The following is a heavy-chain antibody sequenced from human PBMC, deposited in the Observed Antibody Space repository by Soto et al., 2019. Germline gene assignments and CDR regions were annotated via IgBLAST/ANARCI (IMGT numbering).Heavy chain of an antibody. D-gene: IGHD5-12*01. CDR1: GFSLGTSGVG. CDR2: IYWDDDK. CDR3: AHVYGGYDNFDY. J-gene: IGHJ4*02. Sequence: QITLKESGPTLVKPTQTLPLTCTFSGFSLGTSGVGVGWIRQPPGKALEWLALIYWDDDKRYSPALKSRLTITKDTSKNQVVLTMTNMDPVDTATYYCAHVYGGYDNFDYWGQGTLVTVSS. V-gene: IGHV2-5*02.